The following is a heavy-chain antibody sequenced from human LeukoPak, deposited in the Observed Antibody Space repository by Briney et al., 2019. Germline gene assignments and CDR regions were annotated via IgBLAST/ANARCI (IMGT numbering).Heavy chain of an antibody. CDR2: IYHSGST. CDR3: ARDSRPNKFDY. Sequence: SETLSLTCTVSGGSISSYYWSWIRQPPGEGLEWIGSIYHSGSTYYNPSLKSRVTISVDTSKNQFSLKLSSVTAADTAVYYCARDSRPNKFDYWGQGTLVTVSS. CDR1: GGSISSYY. J-gene: IGHJ4*01. V-gene: IGHV4-38-2*02. D-gene: IGHD2/OR15-2a*01.